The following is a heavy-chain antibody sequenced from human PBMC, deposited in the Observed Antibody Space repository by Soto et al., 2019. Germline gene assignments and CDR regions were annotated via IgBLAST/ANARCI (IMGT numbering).Heavy chain of an antibody. CDR2: ICMNGAAT. J-gene: IGHJ4*02. CDR1: GFTFRIHC. CDR3: VRGTTEWRGMDY. D-gene: IGHD2-2*01. V-gene: IGHV3-74*01. Sequence: GGSLRLSCAASGFTFRIHCMHWVRQGPGKGLVWVSRICMNGAATAYADSVRGRFTISRDDAEDTLSLQMNSLRDEDTAVYYCVRGTTEWRGMDYWGQGTLVTVSS.